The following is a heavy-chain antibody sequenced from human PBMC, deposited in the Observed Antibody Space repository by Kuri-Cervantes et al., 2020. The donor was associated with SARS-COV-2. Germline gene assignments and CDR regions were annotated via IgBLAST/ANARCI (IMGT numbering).Heavy chain of an antibody. Sequence: GGSLRLSCAASGFTFSNYAMNWVRQAPGKGLEWVSTISGSGSSTYYADSVKGRFTISRDNSKNTLYLQMNSLRAEDTAVYYCAKASLVGYYYYYMDVWGKGTTVTVSS. D-gene: IGHD1-26*01. J-gene: IGHJ6*03. V-gene: IGHV3-23*01. CDR1: GFTFSNYA. CDR2: ISGSGSST. CDR3: AKASLVGYYYYYMDV.